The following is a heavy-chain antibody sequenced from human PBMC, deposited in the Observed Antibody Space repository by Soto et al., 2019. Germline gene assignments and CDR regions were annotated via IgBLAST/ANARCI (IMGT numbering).Heavy chain of an antibody. J-gene: IGHJ4*02. D-gene: IGHD3-10*01. CDR1: GFTFSSYW. CDR2: INSDGSST. Sequence: EVQLVESGGGLVQPGGSLRLSCAASGFTFSSYWMHWVRQAPGKGLVWVSRINSDGSSTNYADSVKGRFTISRDNAKNTVYLHMNSLRAEDTAVYYCERGARGPDYLDYLGQGTLVTVSS. CDR3: ERGARGPDYLDY. V-gene: IGHV3-74*01.